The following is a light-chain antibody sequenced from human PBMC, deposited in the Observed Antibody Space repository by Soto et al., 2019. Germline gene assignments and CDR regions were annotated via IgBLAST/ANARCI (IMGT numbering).Light chain of an antibody. CDR3: SSYTSSSTSVV. Sequence: QSALTQPASVSGSPGQSITISCTGTSSDVGTYNYVSWYQQHPGKAPKLMIYDVSNRPSGVSDRFSGSKSGNTASLTISGLPAEDEADYYCSSYTSSSTSVVFGGGTQLTVL. J-gene: IGLJ2*01. CDR1: SSDVGTYNY. V-gene: IGLV2-14*01. CDR2: DVS.